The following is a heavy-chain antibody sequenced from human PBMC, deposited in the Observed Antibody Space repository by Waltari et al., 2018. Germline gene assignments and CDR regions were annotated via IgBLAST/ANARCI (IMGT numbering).Heavy chain of an antibody. D-gene: IGHD2-2*01. CDR3: VRLYSTTSRGGLDV. J-gene: IGHJ6*02. CDR1: GFPFKNYH. Sequence: ELQLEESGGGLVRPGGSLRLSCAAPGFPFKNYHLNWVRQAPGKGLEWVASIGRGSTYIFYADSVKGRFTISRDDARNSLFLQLSRLRAEDTAVYFCVRLYSTTSRGGLDVWGPGTTVTVSS. CDR2: IGRGSTYI. V-gene: IGHV3-21*01.